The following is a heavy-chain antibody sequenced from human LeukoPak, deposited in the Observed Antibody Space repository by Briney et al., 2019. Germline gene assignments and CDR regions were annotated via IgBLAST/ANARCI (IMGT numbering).Heavy chain of an antibody. V-gene: IGHV3-33*01. Sequence: GGSLRLSCAASGFTFSSYGTHWVRQAPGKGLEWVAVIWYDGSDKYYADSVKGRFTISRDNSKNTLYLQMNSLRAEDMAVYYCARGGVYSSGSYYLYYFDYWGQGTLVTVSS. CDR2: IWYDGSDK. CDR1: GFTFSSYG. J-gene: IGHJ4*02. CDR3: ARGGVYSSGSYYLYYFDY. D-gene: IGHD6-19*01.